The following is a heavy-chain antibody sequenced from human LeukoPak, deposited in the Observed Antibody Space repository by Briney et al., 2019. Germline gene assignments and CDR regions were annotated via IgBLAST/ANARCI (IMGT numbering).Heavy chain of an antibody. V-gene: IGHV3-30*02. CDR1: GFTFSSYG. D-gene: IGHD4-17*01. J-gene: IGHJ4*02. Sequence: GGSLRLSCAASGFTFSSYGMHWVRQAPGKGLEWVAFIRYDGSNKYYADSVKGRFTISRDNAKNSLYLQMNSLRAEDTAVYYCARGPPYGDYPNYFDYWGQGTLVTASS. CDR2: IRYDGSNK. CDR3: ARGPPYGDYPNYFDY.